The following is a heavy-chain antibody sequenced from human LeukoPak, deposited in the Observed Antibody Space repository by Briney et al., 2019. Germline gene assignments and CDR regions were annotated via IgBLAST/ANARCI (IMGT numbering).Heavy chain of an antibody. CDR3: ARDGPYSGST. D-gene: IGHD1-26*01. CDR2: IYYSGST. CDR1: GGSISSYY. J-gene: IGHJ5*02. V-gene: IGHV4-59*01. Sequence: PSETLSLTCTVSGGSISSYYWSWIRQPPGKGLEWIGYIYYSGSTNYNPSLKSRVTISVDTSKNQFSLKLSSVTAADTAVYYCARDGPYSGSTWDQGTLVTVSS.